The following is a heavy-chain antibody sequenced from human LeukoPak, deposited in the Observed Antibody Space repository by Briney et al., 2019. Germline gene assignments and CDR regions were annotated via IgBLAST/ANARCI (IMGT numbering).Heavy chain of an antibody. CDR1: GFTFSSYG. J-gene: IGHJ4*02. D-gene: IGHD3-3*01. CDR2: IRYDGSNK. CDR3: AKGLIFGAVTDDY. V-gene: IGHV3-30*02. Sequence: GGSLRLSCAASGFTFSSYGMHWVRQAPGKGLEWVAFIRYDGSNKYYADSVKGRSTISRDNSKNTLYLQMNSLRAEDTAVYYCAKGLIFGAVTDDYWGQGTLVTVSS.